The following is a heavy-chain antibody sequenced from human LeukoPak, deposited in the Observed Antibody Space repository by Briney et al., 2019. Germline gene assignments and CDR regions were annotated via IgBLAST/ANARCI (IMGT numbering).Heavy chain of an antibody. D-gene: IGHD3-10*02. CDR3: ARYQPHVTDAFDI. V-gene: IGHV4-39*01. CDR2: IYYSGST. Sequence: SETLSLTCTVSGGSISSSSYYWGWIRQPPGKGLEWIGSIYYSGSTYYNPSLKSRVTISVDTSKNQFSLKLSSVTAADTAVYYCARYQPHVTDAFDIWGQGTMVTVSS. J-gene: IGHJ3*02. CDR1: GGSISSSSYY.